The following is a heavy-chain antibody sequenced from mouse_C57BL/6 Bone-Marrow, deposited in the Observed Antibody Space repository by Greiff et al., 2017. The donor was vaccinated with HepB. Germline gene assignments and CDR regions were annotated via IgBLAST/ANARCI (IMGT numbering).Heavy chain of an antibody. V-gene: IGHV1-82*01. J-gene: IGHJ2*01. CDR3: ASPYGYDGGYAMDY. Sequence: QVQLKQSGPELVKPGASVKISCKASGYAFSSSWMNWVKQRPGKGLEWIGRIYPGDGDTNYNGKFKGKATLTADKSSSTAYMQLSSLTSEDSAVYFCASPYGYDGGYAMDYWGQGTTLTVSS. CDR1: GYAFSSSW. D-gene: IGHD2-2*01. CDR2: IYPGDGDT.